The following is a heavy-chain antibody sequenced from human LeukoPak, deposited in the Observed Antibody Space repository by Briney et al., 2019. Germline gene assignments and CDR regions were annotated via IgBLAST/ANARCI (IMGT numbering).Heavy chain of an antibody. D-gene: IGHD3-16*01. CDR3: ARGVXPLAANTLAY. CDR1: GFTVITND. J-gene: IGHJ4*02. CDR2: LYSDGNT. Sequence: PGGSLRLSCAASGFTVITNDMTWVRQAPGKGLEWVSVLYSDGNTKYADSVQGRFTISRDNSKNTLYLEMNSLSPDDTAVYYCARGVXPLAANTLAYWGQGTLVTVSS. V-gene: IGHV3-53*01.